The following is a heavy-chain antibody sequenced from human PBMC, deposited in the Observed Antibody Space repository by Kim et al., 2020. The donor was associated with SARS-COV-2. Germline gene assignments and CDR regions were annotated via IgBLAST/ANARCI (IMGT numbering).Heavy chain of an antibody. CDR2: IRSKAYGGTT. D-gene: IGHD3-22*01. Sequence: GGSLRLSCTASGFTFGDYAMSWVRQAPGKGLEWVGFIRSKAYGGTTEYAASVKGRFTISRDDSKSIAYLQMNSLKTEDTAVYYCTRGRDYYDSSGYYDWGQGTLVTVSS. J-gene: IGHJ4*02. V-gene: IGHV3-49*04. CDR3: TRGRDYYDSSGYYD. CDR1: GFTFGDYA.